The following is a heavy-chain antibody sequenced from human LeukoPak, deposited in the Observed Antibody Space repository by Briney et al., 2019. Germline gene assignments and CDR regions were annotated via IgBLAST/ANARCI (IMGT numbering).Heavy chain of an antibody. D-gene: IGHD3-10*01. J-gene: IGHJ6*03. CDR3: ARVKIYYMDV. CDR1: VGSISSYY. CDR2: IYTSGST. V-gene: IGHV4-4*09. Sequence: SETLSLTCTVSVGSISSYYWSWIRQPPGKGLEWIGYIYTSGSTNYNPSLKSRVTISVDTSKNQFSLKLSSVTAADTAVYYCARVKIYYMDVWGKGTTVTVSS.